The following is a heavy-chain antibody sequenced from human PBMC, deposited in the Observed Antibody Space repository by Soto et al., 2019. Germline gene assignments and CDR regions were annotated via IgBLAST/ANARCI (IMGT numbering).Heavy chain of an antibody. J-gene: IGHJ4*02. Sequence: QVQLVESGVGVVQPGRSLRLYCAASGFTFSTNAMHWVRQAPGKGLEWVAVISYDGTHKYYADSVKGRFTISRDNSKNTLYLQMNSLRGDDTAVYYCARDAGADKVVAYYFDNWGQGTLVTVSS. CDR3: ARDAGADKVVAYYFDN. V-gene: IGHV3-30-3*01. CDR1: GFTFSTNA. D-gene: IGHD3-22*01. CDR2: ISYDGTHK.